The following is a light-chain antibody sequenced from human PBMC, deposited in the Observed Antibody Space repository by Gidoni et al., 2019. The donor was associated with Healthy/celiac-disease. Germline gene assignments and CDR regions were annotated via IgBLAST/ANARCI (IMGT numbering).Light chain of an antibody. CDR1: QDISNY. J-gene: IGKJ5*01. CDR2: DAS. Sequence: DIQMTQSPSSLSASVGDRVTITCQASQDISNYLNWYQQKQVKDPKLLIYDASNLETGVPSRFSGSGSGTDFTFTISSLQPEDIATYYCQQYDNPRSITFGQGTRLEIK. V-gene: IGKV1-33*01. CDR3: QQYDNPRSIT.